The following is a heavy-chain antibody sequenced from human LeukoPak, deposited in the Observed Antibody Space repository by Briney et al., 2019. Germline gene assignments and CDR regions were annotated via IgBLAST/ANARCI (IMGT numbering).Heavy chain of an antibody. V-gene: IGHV3-9*01. CDR1: GFTFDDYA. CDR3: AKGRLWLDRIFDY. J-gene: IGHJ4*02. CDR2: ISWNSGSI. D-gene: IGHD5-18*01. Sequence: PGGSLRLSCAASGFTFDDYAMHWVRQAPGKGLEWVSGISWNSGSIGYADSVKGRFTISRDNAKNSLYLQMNSLRAEDTALYYCAKGRLWLDRIFDYWGQGTLVTVSS.